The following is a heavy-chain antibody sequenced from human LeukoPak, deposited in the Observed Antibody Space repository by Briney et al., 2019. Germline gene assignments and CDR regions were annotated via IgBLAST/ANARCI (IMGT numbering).Heavy chain of an antibody. D-gene: IGHD5-18*01. CDR3: VRGGYGSLTFDY. CDR2: IYYSGIT. J-gene: IGHJ4*02. CDR1: GGSINTYY. V-gene: IGHV4-59*01. Sequence: SETLSLTCTVSGGSINTYYWSWIRQPPGKGLEWIGYIYYSGITKYNPSLKRRVTISVDTSKNQFSLKLSSVTAADTALYYCVRGGYGSLTFDYWGQGTLVTVSS.